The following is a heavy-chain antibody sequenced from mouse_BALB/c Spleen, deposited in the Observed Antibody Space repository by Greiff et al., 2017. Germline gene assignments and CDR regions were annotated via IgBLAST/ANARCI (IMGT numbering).Heavy chain of an antibody. CDR3: ARGGSYEGFAY. V-gene: IGHV5-6-5*01. CDR1: GFTFSSYA. J-gene: IGHJ3*01. D-gene: IGHD2-12*01. Sequence: DVMLVESGGGLVKPGGSLKLSCAASGFTFSSYAMSWVRQTPEKRLEWVASISSGGRTYYPDSVKGRFTISRDNARNILYLQMSSLRSEDTAMYYCARGGSYEGFAYWGQGTLVTVSA. CDR2: ISSGGRT.